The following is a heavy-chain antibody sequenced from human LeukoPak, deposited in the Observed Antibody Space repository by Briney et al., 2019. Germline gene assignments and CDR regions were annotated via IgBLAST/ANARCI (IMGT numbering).Heavy chain of an antibody. J-gene: IGHJ6*03. CDR2: MNPYSGTT. Sequence: ASVKVSCKASGYLFTSYDINWVRQAPGQGREWMGWMNPYSGTTGYAQKFQGRVTMTRNTSITTAYMELSSLRSEDTAVYYCARGLSPYYYYYYMDVWGKGTTVTVSS. CDR1: GYLFTSYD. CDR3: ARGLSPYYYYYYMDV. D-gene: IGHD5/OR15-5a*01. V-gene: IGHV1-8*02.